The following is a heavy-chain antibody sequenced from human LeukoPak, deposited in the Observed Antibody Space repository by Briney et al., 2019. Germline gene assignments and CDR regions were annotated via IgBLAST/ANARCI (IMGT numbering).Heavy chain of an antibody. CDR3: ARETGPTVFDY. D-gene: IGHD4-17*01. CDR2: IYYSGST. J-gene: IGHJ4*02. Sequence: SETLSLTCTVSGGSISSYYWSWIRQPPGKGLEWIGYIYYSGSTNYNPSLKSRVTLSIDTSKNQFSLKLTSVTAADTAVYYCARETGPTVFDYWGRGTLVTVSS. V-gene: IGHV4-59*01. CDR1: GGSISSYY.